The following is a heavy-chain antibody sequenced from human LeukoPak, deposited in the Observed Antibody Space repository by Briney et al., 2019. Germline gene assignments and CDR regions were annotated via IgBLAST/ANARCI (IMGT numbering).Heavy chain of an antibody. J-gene: IGHJ6*03. CDR2: IYYSGTT. CDR3: ARGSSLANPQLPPRYYYYMDV. Sequence: PSETLSLTCTVSGGSISSSSYYWGWIRQPPGKGLEWIGSIYYSGTTYYNPSLKSRVTISVDTSRNQFSLKLSSVTAADTAVYYCARGSSLANPQLPPRYYYYMDVWGKGTTVTVSS. CDR1: GGSISSSSYY. V-gene: IGHV4-39*07. D-gene: IGHD6-6*01.